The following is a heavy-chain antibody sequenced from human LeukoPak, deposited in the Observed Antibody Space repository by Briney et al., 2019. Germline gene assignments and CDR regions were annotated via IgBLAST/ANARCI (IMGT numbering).Heavy chain of an antibody. J-gene: IGHJ6*02. D-gene: IGHD3-3*01. CDR3: AKDTGLYDFWSYYGMDV. Sequence: GASVKVSCKASGYTFTGYYMHWVRQAPGQGLEWMGWINPNSGGTNYAQKFQGRVTMTRDTSISTAYMELSRLRSDDTALYYCAKDTGLYDFWSYYGMDVWGQGTTVTVSS. CDR1: GYTFTGYY. CDR2: INPNSGGT. V-gene: IGHV1-2*02.